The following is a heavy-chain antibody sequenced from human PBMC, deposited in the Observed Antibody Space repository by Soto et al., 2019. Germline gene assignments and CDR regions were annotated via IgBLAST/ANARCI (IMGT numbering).Heavy chain of an antibody. CDR1: GGTFSSYT. J-gene: IGHJ5*02. CDR2: IIPILGIA. Sequence: QVQLVQSGAEVKKPGSSVKVSCKASGGTFSSYTISWVRQAPGQGLEWMGRIIPILGIANYAQKFQGRVTITADKSTSTAYMELSSLRSEDTDVYYFERDSGLRFGPWGQGSLVTVSS. D-gene: IGHD6-25*01. CDR3: ERDSGLRFGP. V-gene: IGHV1-69*08.